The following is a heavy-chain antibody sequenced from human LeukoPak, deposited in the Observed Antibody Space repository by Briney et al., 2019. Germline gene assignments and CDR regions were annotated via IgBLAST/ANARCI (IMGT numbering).Heavy chain of an antibody. CDR2: ISSSSTTI. CDR1: GFTFGDSS. D-gene: IGHD5-18*01. J-gene: IGHJ4*02. Sequence: GGSLRLSCTASGFTFGDSSMNWVRQAPGKGLERLSYISSSSTTIYYADSVKGRFTISRDDAKNSLYLQMNSLRAEDTAVYYCARNLNTADDYWGQGILVTVSS. V-gene: IGHV3-48*01. CDR3: ARNLNTADDY.